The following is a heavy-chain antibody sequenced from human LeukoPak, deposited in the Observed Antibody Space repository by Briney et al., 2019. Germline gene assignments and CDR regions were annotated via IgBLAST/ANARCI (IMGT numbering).Heavy chain of an antibody. D-gene: IGHD1-26*01. V-gene: IGHV4-30-4*08. CDR1: GGSISSDVYF. CDR2: IYYSGTT. Sequence: PSETLSLTCTVSGGSISSDVYFWSWIRQPPGKGLEWIGYIYYSGTTHYNPSLKSRATISMDTSTNHFSLKVSSVTAADTAVYYCARTPWEFLLFDHWGQGALVTVSS. J-gene: IGHJ4*02. CDR3: ARTPWEFLLFDH.